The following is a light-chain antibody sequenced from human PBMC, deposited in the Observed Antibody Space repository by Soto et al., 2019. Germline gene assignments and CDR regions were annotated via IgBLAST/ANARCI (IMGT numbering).Light chain of an antibody. CDR3: QQYNSWPLT. J-gene: IGKJ4*01. CDR2: DIF. Sequence: EIVLTQSPGTLSLSPGKRATLSCRASQSVSNNYLAWYQQKPGQAPRLLIYDIFTRATGVPTRISGSGSGTEFTLTISSLQSEDFAVYYCQQYNSWPLTFGGGTKVEIK. CDR1: QSVSNN. V-gene: IGKV3D-15*01.